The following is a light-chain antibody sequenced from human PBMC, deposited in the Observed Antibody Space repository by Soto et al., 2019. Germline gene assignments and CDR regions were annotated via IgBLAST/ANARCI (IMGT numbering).Light chain of an antibody. J-gene: IGKJ1*01. CDR3: QQYGWT. Sequence: EIVLTQSPGTLSLSPGERATLSCRASQSVSSSYLAWYQQKPGQAPRLLIYGASSRATGIPDRFSGSGSGTDFTLTISRLQPEDFAVYYWQQYGWTFGQGTKVDIK. CDR1: QSVSSSY. V-gene: IGKV3-20*01. CDR2: GAS.